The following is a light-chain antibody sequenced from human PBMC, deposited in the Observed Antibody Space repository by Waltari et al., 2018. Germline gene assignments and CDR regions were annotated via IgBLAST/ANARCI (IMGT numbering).Light chain of an antibody. CDR2: DVS. J-gene: IGLJ3*02. V-gene: IGLV2-14*01. Sequence: QSALTQSASVSGSPGPSITISCTGTSSDFAVFNFVSWYQQHPGKAPQLMIYDVSKRPTGVSNRFSGSKSGNTASLTISGLQAEDEADYYCSSYTSTWVFGGGTKLTVL. CDR1: SSDFAVFNF. CDR3: SSYTSTWV.